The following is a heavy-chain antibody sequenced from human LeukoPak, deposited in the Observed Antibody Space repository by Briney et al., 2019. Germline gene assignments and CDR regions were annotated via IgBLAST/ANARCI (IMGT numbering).Heavy chain of an antibody. Sequence: GGSLRLSCAASGFTFSSCWMSWVRQAPGRGLEWVSSITSTTSYIYYADSVKGRFTIPRDNAKNSLYLQMNSLRAEDTAVYYCARAGYYDSRGQSLYYYYYYGMDVWGQGTTVTVSS. CDR2: ITSTTSYI. V-gene: IGHV3-21*01. CDR1: GFTFSSCW. J-gene: IGHJ6*02. CDR3: ARAGYYDSRGQSLYYYYYYGMDV. D-gene: IGHD3-22*01.